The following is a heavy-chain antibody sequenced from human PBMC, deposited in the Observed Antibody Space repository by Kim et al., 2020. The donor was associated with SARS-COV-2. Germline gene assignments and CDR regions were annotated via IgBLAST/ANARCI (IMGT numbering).Heavy chain of an antibody. CDR3: AKDKGVSTITRSDYYYYGRDV. V-gene: IGHV3-43D*03. D-gene: IGHD5-12*01. Sequence: GGSLRLSCAASGFTFDDYAMHWVRQAPGKGLEWVSLISWDGGSTYYADSVKGRFTISRDNSKNSLYLQMNSLRAEDTALYYCAKDKGVSTITRSDYYYYGRDVWGQGTTVTVSS. CDR1: GFTFDDYA. J-gene: IGHJ6*02. CDR2: ISWDGGST.